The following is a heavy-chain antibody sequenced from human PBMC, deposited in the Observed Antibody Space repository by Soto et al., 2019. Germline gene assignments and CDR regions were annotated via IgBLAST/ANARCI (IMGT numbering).Heavy chain of an antibody. CDR2: LYFNGRT. J-gene: IGHJ5*02. CDR3: ARAKLVKSDTPDIWFDP. D-gene: IGHD2-15*01. Sequence: SETLSLTCAVSGVSVTSNTHYWGWVRQPPGKGLEWIANLYFNGRTYSKPSLQSRVTISLDTSMNHFSLRLTSVTAADTAVYYCARAKLVKSDTPDIWFDPWGQGTLVTVSS. V-gene: IGHV4-39*02. CDR1: GVSVTSNTHY.